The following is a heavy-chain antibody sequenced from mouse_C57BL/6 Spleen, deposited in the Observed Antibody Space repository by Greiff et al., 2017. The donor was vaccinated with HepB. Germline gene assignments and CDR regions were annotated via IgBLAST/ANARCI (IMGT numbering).Heavy chain of an antibody. CDR1: GFTFSSYA. CDR2: ISDGGSYT. V-gene: IGHV5-4*01. D-gene: IGHD2-4*01. Sequence: EVKLMESGGGLVKPGGSLKLSCAASGFTFSSYAMSWVRQTPEKRLEWVATISDGGSYTYYPDNVKGRFTISRDNAKNNLYLQMSHLKSEDTAMYYCARDRGGIYYEYFDVWGTGTTVTVSS. J-gene: IGHJ1*03. CDR3: ARDRGGIYYEYFDV.